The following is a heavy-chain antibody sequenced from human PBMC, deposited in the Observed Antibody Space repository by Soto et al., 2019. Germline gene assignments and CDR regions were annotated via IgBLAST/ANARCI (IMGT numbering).Heavy chain of an antibody. V-gene: IGHV1-18*01. CDR3: AREYSSRCHDY. CDR2: LSVYNVST. CDR1: GYTFTSYG. D-gene: IGHD6-13*01. Sequence: QVQLVQSVAAVKKPGASVKVSCKASGYTFTSYGISWVRQDPAKGLEWMGWLSVYNVSTNYAQKLQVRVTMTTDTATSTAYSEMRSLRSDETAVYYCAREYSSRCHDYWGQGTLVTVSS. J-gene: IGHJ4*02.